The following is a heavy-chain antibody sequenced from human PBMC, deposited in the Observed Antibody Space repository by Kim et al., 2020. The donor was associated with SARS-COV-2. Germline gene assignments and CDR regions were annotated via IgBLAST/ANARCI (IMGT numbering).Heavy chain of an antibody. D-gene: IGHD5-18*01. Sequence: NTNHADSVKGRFAISRDNSKNMLYLQMDSLRAEDTAVYYCVRDLTYSYSYWGQGTLVTVSS. CDR2: NT. J-gene: IGHJ4*02. V-gene: IGHV3-23*01. CDR3: VRDLTYSYSY.